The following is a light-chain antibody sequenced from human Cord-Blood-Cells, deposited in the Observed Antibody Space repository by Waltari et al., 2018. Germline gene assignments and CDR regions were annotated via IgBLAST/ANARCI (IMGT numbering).Light chain of an antibody. CDR3: QQYYSTLRT. CDR1: QSVLYSSNNKND. CDR2: WAS. V-gene: IGKV4-1*01. Sequence: DIVMTQSPDSLVVSLGERATINCKSSQSVLYSSNNKNDLAWYQQKPGQPPKLLIYWASTRESGVPDRFSGSGSGTDFTLTISSLQAEDVAVYYCQQYYSTLRTFGQGTKVEIK. J-gene: IGKJ1*01.